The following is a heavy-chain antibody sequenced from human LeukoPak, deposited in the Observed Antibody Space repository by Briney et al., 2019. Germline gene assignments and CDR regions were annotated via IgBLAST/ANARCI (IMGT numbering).Heavy chain of an antibody. J-gene: IGHJ4*02. CDR3: ARRSIAARRTGEY. V-gene: IGHV3-30*01. D-gene: IGHD6-6*01. CDR2: ISYDGSNK. Sequence: GRSLRLSCAASGFTFSSYAMHWVRQAPGKGLEWVAVISYDGSNKYYADSVKGRFTISRDNSKDTLYLQMNSLRAEDTAVYYCARRSIAARRTGEYWGQGTLVTVSS. CDR1: GFTFSSYA.